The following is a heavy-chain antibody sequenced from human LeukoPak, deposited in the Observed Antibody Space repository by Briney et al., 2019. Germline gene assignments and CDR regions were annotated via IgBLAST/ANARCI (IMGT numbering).Heavy chain of an antibody. CDR2: IYYSGST. CDR1: GGSISSSIYY. Sequence: SETLSLTCTVSGGSISSSIYYWGWIRQPPGKGLEWIGYIYYSGSTNYNPSLKSRVTISVDTSKNQFSLKLSSVTAADTAVYYCARCRGSGWLDAFDIWGQGTMVTVSS. J-gene: IGHJ3*02. CDR3: ARCRGSGWLDAFDI. D-gene: IGHD6-25*01. V-gene: IGHV4-61*05.